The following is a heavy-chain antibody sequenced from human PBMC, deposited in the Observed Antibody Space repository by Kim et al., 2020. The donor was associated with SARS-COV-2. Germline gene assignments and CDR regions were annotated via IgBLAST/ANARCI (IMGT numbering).Heavy chain of an antibody. CDR2: ISYDGSNK. Sequence: GGSLRLSCAASGFTFSSYAMHWVRQAPGKGLEWVAVISYDGSNKYYADSVKGRFTISRDNSKNTLYLQMNSLRAEDTAVYYCAREFGEMGANAWYFDLWGRGTLVTVSS. V-gene: IGHV3-30*04. CDR3: AREFGEMGANAWYFDL. CDR1: GFTFSSYA. D-gene: IGHD1-26*01. J-gene: IGHJ2*01.